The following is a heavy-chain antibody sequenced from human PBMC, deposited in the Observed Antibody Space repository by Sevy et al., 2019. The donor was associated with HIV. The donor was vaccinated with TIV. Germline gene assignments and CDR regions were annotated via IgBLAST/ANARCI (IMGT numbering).Heavy chain of an antibody. CDR3: AKMQGGSYNYYGMDV. CDR2: ISFEGSDK. V-gene: IGHV3-30*18. Sequence: GESLKISCAASGFIFSTYGIHWVRQAPGKGLEWVAVISFEGSDKYYADSVRGRFTISRDNSKNTLYLQMNSLRVEDTAIYYCAKMQGGSYNYYGMDVWGQGTTVTVSS. D-gene: IGHD1-26*01. CDR1: GFIFSTYG. J-gene: IGHJ6*02.